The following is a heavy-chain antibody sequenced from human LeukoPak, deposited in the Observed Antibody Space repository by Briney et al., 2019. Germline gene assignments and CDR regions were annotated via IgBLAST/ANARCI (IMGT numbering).Heavy chain of an antibody. CDR3: ARDLRPGLVAFDY. V-gene: IGHV1-2*02. D-gene: IGHD2-8*02. Sequence: ASVKVSCKASGYTFTGYYMHWVRRAPGQGLEWMGWINPNSGGTNYAQKFQGRVTMTRDTSISTAYMELSRLRSDDTAVYYCARDLRPGLVAFDYWGQGTLVTVSS. CDR1: GYTFTGYY. J-gene: IGHJ4*02. CDR2: INPNSGGT.